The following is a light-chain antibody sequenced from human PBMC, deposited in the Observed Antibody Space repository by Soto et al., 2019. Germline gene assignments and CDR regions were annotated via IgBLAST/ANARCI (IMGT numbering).Light chain of an antibody. CDR3: QQANRRTLT. CDR1: QGIINW. V-gene: IGKV1-12*01. Sequence: DIQMTQSPSSVSASVGDSVTMTCRETQGIINWLAWYQQKQGQAPKLXIYAATSLQDGVPFRFSGSGSGAEFTLTISALQPEDFATYYCQQANRRTLTFGGGTKVDIK. J-gene: IGKJ4*01. CDR2: AAT.